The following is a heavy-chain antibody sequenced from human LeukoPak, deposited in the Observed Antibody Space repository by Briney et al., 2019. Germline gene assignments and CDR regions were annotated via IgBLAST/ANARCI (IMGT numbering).Heavy chain of an antibody. CDR1: GFTFSSYE. CDR3: ARFPSEYDSSGPQSGYFDY. D-gene: IGHD3-22*01. Sequence: GGTLRLSCAASGFTFSSYEMNWVRQAPGKGLEWVSYISNSGTAKYYADFVRGRFTISGDTAKNSLYLQMKRTTAEVTAVYYSARFPSEYDSSGPQSGYFDYWGQGTVVTVSS. V-gene: IGHV3-48*03. J-gene: IGHJ4*02. CDR2: ISNSGTAK.